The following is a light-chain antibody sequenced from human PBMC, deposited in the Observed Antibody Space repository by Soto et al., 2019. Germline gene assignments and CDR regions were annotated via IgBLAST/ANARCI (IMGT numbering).Light chain of an antibody. V-gene: IGLV2-8*01. J-gene: IGLJ2*01. CDR2: EVS. Sequence: QSALTHPPPASGSPGQSVTISCPGPSSDVGGYNYVSWYQQHPGKAPKLMIYEVSKRPSGVPDRFSGSKSGNTASLTVSGLQAEDEADYYCSSYAGSNNVVFGGGTKVTVL. CDR3: SSYAGSNNVV. CDR1: SSDVGGYNY.